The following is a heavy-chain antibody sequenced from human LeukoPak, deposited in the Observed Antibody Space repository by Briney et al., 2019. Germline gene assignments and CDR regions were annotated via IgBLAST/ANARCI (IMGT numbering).Heavy chain of an antibody. CDR1: GFTFSSYG. CDR3: AKDFSIAAAGYFDY. D-gene: IGHD6-13*01. J-gene: IGHJ4*02. Sequence: PGGSLRLSCAASGFTFSSYGMHWVRQAPGKGLEWVAVISYDGSSKYYADSVRGRFTISRDNSKNTLYLQMNSLRAEDTAVYYCAKDFSIAAAGYFDYWGQGTLVTVSS. CDR2: ISYDGSSK. V-gene: IGHV3-30*18.